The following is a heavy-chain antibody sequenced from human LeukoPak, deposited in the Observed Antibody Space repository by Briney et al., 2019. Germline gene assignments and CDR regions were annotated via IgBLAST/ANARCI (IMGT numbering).Heavy chain of an antibody. V-gene: IGHV3-48*01. D-gene: IGHD2-2*01. J-gene: IGHJ5*02. CDR2: ISSGSSTM. CDR1: GFTFSSYG. Sequence: GGSLRLSCVASGFTFSSYGMNWVRQAPGKGLEWVSYISSGSSTMSYADSVKGRFTISRDNAKSSLYLQMNSLRAEDTAVYYCAREVGYCSSISCYAWGQGTPVTVSS. CDR3: AREVGYCSSISCYA.